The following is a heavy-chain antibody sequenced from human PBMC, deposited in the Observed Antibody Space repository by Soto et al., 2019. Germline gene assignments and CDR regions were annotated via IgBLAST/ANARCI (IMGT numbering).Heavy chain of an antibody. CDR1: GFIFSDYT. Sequence: PGGSLRLSCVASGFIFSDYTMNWVRQAPGKGLEWVAVKSYDGNKKDYADSVKGRFTISRDDSNNTLHLQMHSLRVEDTGVYYCVREGSYGPYNWFDPWGRGTLVTVSS. J-gene: IGHJ5*02. V-gene: IGHV3-30-3*01. D-gene: IGHD5-18*01. CDR3: VREGSYGPYNWFDP. CDR2: KSYDGNKK.